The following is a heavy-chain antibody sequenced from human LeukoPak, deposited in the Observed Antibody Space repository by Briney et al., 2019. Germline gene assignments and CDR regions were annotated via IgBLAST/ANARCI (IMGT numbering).Heavy chain of an antibody. CDR2: INPDGGGA. CDR3: ARATHGSGKGRFDY. D-gene: IGHD3-10*01. V-gene: IGHV1-46*01. CDR1: GYTFTNYY. Sequence: GASVKVSCKASGYTFTNYYMHWVRQAPGQGLEWMGIINPDGGGATYSQKFQGRVTLTRDTSTSIVYMELTSLRSDDTAVYYCARATHGSGKGRFDYWGQGALVTVSS. J-gene: IGHJ4*02.